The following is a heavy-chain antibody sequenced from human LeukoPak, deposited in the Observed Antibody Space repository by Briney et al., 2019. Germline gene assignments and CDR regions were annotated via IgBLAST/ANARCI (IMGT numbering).Heavy chain of an antibody. V-gene: IGHV3-30*18. CDR1: GFTFSSYG. CDR2: ISSDGTNK. J-gene: IGHJ4*02. CDR3: AKDWATLDY. Sequence: PGRSLRLSCAASGFTFSSYGMHWVRQAPGKGLEWVAVISSDGTNKYYADSVKGRFTISRDNSKSTLYLQMNSLRAEDTAVYYCAKDWATLDYWGQGPLVTVSS. D-gene: IGHD2-15*01.